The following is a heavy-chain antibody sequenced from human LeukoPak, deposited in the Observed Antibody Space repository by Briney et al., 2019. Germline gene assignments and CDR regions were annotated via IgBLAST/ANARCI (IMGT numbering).Heavy chain of an antibody. CDR3: ARHFCSGGSCYYFDY. CDR1: GGSISSYY. V-gene: IGHV4-59*08. CDR2: IYYSGST. D-gene: IGHD2-15*01. Sequence: SETLSLTCTVSGGSISSYYWSWIRQPPGKGLEWIGYIYYSGSTNYNPSLKSRVTISVDTSKNQFSLKLSSVTAADTAVYYCARHFCSGGSCYYFDYWGQGTLVTVSS. J-gene: IGHJ4*02.